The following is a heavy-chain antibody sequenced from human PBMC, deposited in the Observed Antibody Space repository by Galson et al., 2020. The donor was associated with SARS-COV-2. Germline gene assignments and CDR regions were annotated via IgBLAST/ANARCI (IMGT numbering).Heavy chain of an antibody. J-gene: IGHJ6*02. CDR2: ISSRDSPI. D-gene: IGHD2-2*01. V-gene: IGHV3-48*04. CDR3: TRSQRGMDV. Sequence: GESLKISCAASGFTFSTSSLNWVRQAPGKGLEWISYISSRDSPIYYADSVKGRFTISRDNAKSSLYLQMNNLRAEDTAVYYCTRSQRGMDVWGQGTAVTVSS. CDR1: GFTFSTSS.